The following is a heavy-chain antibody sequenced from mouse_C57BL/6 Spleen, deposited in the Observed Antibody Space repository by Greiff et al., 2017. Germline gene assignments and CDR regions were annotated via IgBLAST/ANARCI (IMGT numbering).Heavy chain of an antibody. CDR1: GYTFTSYW. D-gene: IGHD1-1*02. Sequence: QVQLQQPGAELVRPGSSVKLSCKASGYTFTSYWMDWVKQRPGQGLEWIGNIYPSDSETHYNQKFKDKATLTVDKYSSTAYMQLSSLTSEDSAVYYCAREGGGYYFDYWGQGTTLTVSS. CDR2: IYPSDSET. CDR3: AREGGGYYFDY. V-gene: IGHV1-61*01. J-gene: IGHJ2*01.